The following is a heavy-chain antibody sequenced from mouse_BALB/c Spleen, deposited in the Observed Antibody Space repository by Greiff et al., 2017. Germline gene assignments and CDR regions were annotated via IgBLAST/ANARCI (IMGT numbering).Heavy chain of an antibody. J-gene: IGHJ2*01. Sequence: EVKLVESGGGLVKPGGSLKLSCAASGFTFSSYAMSWVRQTPEKRLEWVATISSGGSYTYYPDSVKGRFTISRDNAKNTLYLQMSSLKSEDTAMYYCTRDGDSYYFDYWGQGTTLTVSS. CDR2: ISSGGSYT. V-gene: IGHV5-6-4*01. CDR1: GFTFSSYA. CDR3: TRDGDSYYFDY.